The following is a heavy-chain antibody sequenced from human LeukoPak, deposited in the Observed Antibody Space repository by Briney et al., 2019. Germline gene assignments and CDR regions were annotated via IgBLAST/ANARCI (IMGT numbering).Heavy chain of an antibody. CDR3: AKDGSYERSG. D-gene: IGHD3-22*01. V-gene: IGHV3-23*01. J-gene: IGHJ4*02. Sequence: RGSLRLSCAPSGFSLSSYAMSWVRPAPGEGLGWVSAIIVSGGRTHYTDSVKGRVTTSTDNSKNTLYLQKNSVLAEDTAVDYGAKDGSYERSGWGEGALVTVS. CDR2: IIVSGGRT. CDR1: GFSLSSYA.